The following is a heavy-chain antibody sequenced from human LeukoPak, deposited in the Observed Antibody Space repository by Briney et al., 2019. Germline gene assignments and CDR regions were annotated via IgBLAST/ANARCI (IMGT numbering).Heavy chain of an antibody. CDR2: INTDGSST. D-gene: IGHD4-23*01. CDR1: GFTFSSYW. Sequence: GGSLRLSCAASGFTFSSYWMHWVRHAPGKGLVWVSGINTDGSSTNYADSVKGRFTISRDNAKNTLYLQMSSLRVEDMAVYYCYGGNAEQWGQGTLVTVSS. J-gene: IGHJ1*01. CDR3: YGGNAEQ. V-gene: IGHV3-74*01.